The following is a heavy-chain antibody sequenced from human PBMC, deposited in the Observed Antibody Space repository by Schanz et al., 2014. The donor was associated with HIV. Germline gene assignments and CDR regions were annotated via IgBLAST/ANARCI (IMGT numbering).Heavy chain of an antibody. CDR3: STSGYYPPDL. J-gene: IGHJ2*01. CDR1: GLPFSTYA. D-gene: IGHD3-3*01. Sequence: EVQLLESGGGLVQPGGSLRLSCTASGLPFSTYAMSWVPQPPGKGLEWLAGVSRSGANTYYADSVKGRFTISRDNSENTLFLQVNSLRAEDTAVYYCSTSGYYPPDLWGRGTLVTVSS. CDR2: VSRSGANT. V-gene: IGHV3-23*01.